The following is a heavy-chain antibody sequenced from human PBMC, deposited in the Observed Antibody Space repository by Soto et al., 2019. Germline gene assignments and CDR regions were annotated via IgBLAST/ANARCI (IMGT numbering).Heavy chain of an antibody. J-gene: IGHJ4*02. CDR2: ISYDGYNK. V-gene: IGHV3-30-3*01. D-gene: IGHD1-7*01. Sequence: GGSLRLSCASSGFTFSSYAIHWVRQAPGKGLEWVAVISYDGYNKYYADSVEGRFTISRDNSKNTLYLQMNSLRADDTAVYYCARVPTGMTGTIIDYWGQGTLVTV. CDR3: ARVPTGMTGTIIDY. CDR1: GFTFSSYA.